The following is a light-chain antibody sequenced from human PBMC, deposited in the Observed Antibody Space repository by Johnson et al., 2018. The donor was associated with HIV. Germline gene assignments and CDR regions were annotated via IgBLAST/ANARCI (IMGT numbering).Light chain of an antibody. CDR3: GTWDSSLSASYV. Sequence: QSVLTQPPSVSAAPGQKVTISCSGSSSNIGNNYVSWYQQFPGTAPKLLIYENNKRPSGIPDRFSGSKSGTSATLGITGLQTVDEADYYCGTWDSSLSASYVFGAGTKVTVL. CDR2: ENN. CDR1: SSNIGNNY. V-gene: IGLV1-51*02. J-gene: IGLJ1*01.